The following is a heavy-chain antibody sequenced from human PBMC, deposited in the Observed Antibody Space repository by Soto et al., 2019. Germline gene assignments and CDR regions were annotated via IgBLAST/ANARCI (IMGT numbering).Heavy chain of an antibody. CDR3: ARVVPGAEAWFGP. V-gene: IGHV1-18*01. D-gene: IGHD2-2*01. Sequence: QVQLVQSGGEVKRPGASVKVFCKTSGYTFSNYGIIWVRQAPGQPLEWLGWNRLYSDGTNYAQKFQGRVSMTTDTSTTTAYMELRSLRSDDTAVYYCARVVPGAEAWFGPWGQGTLVTVSS. CDR1: GYTFSNYG. J-gene: IGHJ5*02. CDR2: NRLYSDGT.